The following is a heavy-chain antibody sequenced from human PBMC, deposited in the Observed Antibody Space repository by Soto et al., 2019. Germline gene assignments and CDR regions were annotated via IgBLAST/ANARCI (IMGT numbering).Heavy chain of an antibody. J-gene: IGHJ4*02. Sequence: EVQLLESGGGLVQPEESLRLSCAASGFSFSNSAMSWVRQAPGKGLGWVSGISGSGDRTYYADSVKGRFTISRDKSKNTLYLQMNSLRADDTAVYYCANDPRGPYSWGRGTLVTVSS. CDR1: GFSFSNSA. D-gene: IGHD3-10*01. CDR2: ISGSGDRT. V-gene: IGHV3-23*01. CDR3: ANDPRGPYS.